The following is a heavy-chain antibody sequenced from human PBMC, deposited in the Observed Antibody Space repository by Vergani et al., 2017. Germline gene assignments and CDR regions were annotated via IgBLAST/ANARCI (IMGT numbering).Heavy chain of an antibody. V-gene: IGHV3-33*01. Sequence: QVQLVESGGGVVQPGRSLRLSCVASGFAFRTYGMHWVRQAPGKGLEWVAIIWYDGSNTYYADSVKGRFTVSRDNSRNILYLQMNNLKTEDTAVYYCARDPFICSSSTCRPLAWYFDLWGRGTLVTVS. CDR3: ARDPFICSSSTCRPLAWYFDL. CDR1: GFAFRTYG. D-gene: IGHD2-15*01. J-gene: IGHJ2*01. CDR2: IWYDGSNT.